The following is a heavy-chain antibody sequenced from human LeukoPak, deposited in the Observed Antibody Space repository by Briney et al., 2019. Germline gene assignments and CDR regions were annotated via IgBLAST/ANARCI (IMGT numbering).Heavy chain of an antibody. CDR2: ITGSGGNT. V-gene: IGHV3-23*01. CDR1: GFTFSNYA. Sequence: GGSLRLSCAASGFTFSNYAMSWVRQAPGKGLEWVSAITGSGGNTYYADSVKGRFTISRDNSKNTVFLQMNSLRAEDTATYYCAHRRTSSTSFDYWGQGTLVTVSS. D-gene: IGHD5/OR15-5a*01. J-gene: IGHJ4*02. CDR3: AHRRTSSTSFDY.